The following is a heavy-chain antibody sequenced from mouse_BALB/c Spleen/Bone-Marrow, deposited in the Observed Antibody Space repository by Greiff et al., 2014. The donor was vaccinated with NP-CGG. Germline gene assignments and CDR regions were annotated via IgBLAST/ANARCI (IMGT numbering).Heavy chain of an antibody. CDR3: ARSGIGYYYGSNSYAMDY. Sequence: EVMLVESGGGLVQPGGSGKLSCAASGFTFSSFGMHWVRQAPEKGLEWVAYISSGSSTIYYADTVKGRFTISRDNPKNTLFLQMTSLRSEDTAMYYCARSGIGYYYGSNSYAMDYWGQGTSVTVSS. J-gene: IGHJ4*01. CDR1: GFTFSSFG. V-gene: IGHV5-17*02. D-gene: IGHD1-1*01. CDR2: ISSGSSTI.